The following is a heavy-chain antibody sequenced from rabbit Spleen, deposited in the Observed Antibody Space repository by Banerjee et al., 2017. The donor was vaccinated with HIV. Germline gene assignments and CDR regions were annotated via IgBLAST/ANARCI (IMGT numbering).Heavy chain of an antibody. CDR3: ARDGYSRGWGIILYYFNL. J-gene: IGHJ4*01. CDR1: GFSFSNNYV. Sequence: QAQLEESGGDLVKPGASLTLTCTASGFSFSNNYVICWVRQAPGTGLEGIACISAGSSGSTYYASWAKGRFTISKTSSTTVTLQMTSLTAADTAAYFCARDGYSRGWGIILYYFNLWGQGTLVTVS. D-gene: IGHD4-1*01. V-gene: IGHV1S45*01. CDR2: ISAGSSGST.